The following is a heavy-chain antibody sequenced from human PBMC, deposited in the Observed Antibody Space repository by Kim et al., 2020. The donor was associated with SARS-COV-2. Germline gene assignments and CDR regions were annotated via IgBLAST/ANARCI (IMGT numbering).Heavy chain of an antibody. J-gene: IGHJ2*01. CDR1: GGSISRNY. CDR3: ATVDGGQGQARDAGWYFD. CDR2: VYYTGST. V-gene: IGHV4-59*08. D-gene: IGHD2-15*01. Sequence: SETLSLTCKVSGGSISRNYWSWLRQAPGKGLEWIGYVYYTGSTNYNPSLKSRVSFSLDKSKTEFSLKLTSVTAADTAVYYCATVDGGQGQARDAGWYFD.